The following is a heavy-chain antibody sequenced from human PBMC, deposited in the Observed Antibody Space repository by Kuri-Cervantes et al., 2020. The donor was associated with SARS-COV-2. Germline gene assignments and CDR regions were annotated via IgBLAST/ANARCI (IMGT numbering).Heavy chain of an antibody. J-gene: IGHJ4*02. CDR2: IYSGGST. CDR3: ARVSGSYSSPIDY. V-gene: IGHV3-66*02. Sequence: GESLKISCAASGFTVSSNYMSWVRQAPGKGLEWVSVIYSGGSTYYADSVKGRFTISRDNSKNTLYLQMTSLRAEDTAVYYCARVSGSYSSPIDYWGQGTLVTVSS. D-gene: IGHD1-26*01. CDR1: GFTVSSNY.